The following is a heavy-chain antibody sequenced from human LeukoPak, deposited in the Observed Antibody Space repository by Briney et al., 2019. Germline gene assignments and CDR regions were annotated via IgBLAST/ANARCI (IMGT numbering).Heavy chain of an antibody. CDR2: LNHSGST. J-gene: IGHJ4*02. CDR3: ARGGITIFGVVIGRAFDY. Sequence: PSETLSLTCADYGGSFSGYYWSWIRQPPGKGLEWIGELNHSGSTDYNPSLKSRVTISLDTPKNQFSLKLSSVTAADTAVYYCARGGITIFGVVIGRAFDYWGQGTLVTVSS. D-gene: IGHD3-3*01. CDR1: GGSFSGYY. V-gene: IGHV4-34*01.